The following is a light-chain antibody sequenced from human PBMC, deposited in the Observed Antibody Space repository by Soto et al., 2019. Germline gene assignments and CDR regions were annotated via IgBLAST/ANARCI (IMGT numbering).Light chain of an antibody. CDR3: QQYGSSPPYT. J-gene: IGKJ2*01. V-gene: IGKV3-20*01. CDR2: RAS. CDR1: HTISSSY. Sequence: EIVLTQSPGTLRLSPAESATLSCRASHTISSSYLTWYQQRPGQPPRLLIYRASRRATGIPDRFSASGSGTDFTLTISRLEPEDFAVYYCQQYGSSPPYTFGQGTKLEIK.